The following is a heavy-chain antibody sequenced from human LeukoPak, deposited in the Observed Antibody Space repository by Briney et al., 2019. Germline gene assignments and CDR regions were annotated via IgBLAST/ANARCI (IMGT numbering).Heavy chain of an antibody. V-gene: IGHV1-2*02. CDR3: ARGGMSSSYHHYNGPFDP. Sequence: GASVKVSCKASGYTFTGYYMHWVRQAPGQGLEWMGWINPNSGGTNYAQKFQGRVTMTRDTSISTAYMELSRLRSDDTTVYYCARGGMSSSYHHYNGPFDPWGQGTLVTVSS. CDR1: GYTFTGYY. CDR2: INPNSGGT. D-gene: IGHD2-15*01. J-gene: IGHJ5*02.